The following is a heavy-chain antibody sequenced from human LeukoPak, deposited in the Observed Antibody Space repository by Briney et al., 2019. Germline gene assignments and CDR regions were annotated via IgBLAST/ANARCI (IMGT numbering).Heavy chain of an antibody. Sequence: SETLSLTCTVSGGSISSSSYYWGWIRQPPGKGLQWIGSIYYGGSTYYNPSLKSRVTISVGTSKNQFSLKLSSVTAADTAVYYCARVVVPLNWFDPWGQGTLVTVSS. D-gene: IGHD3-22*01. J-gene: IGHJ5*02. CDR3: ARVVVPLNWFDP. CDR1: GGSISSSSYY. CDR2: IYYGGST. V-gene: IGHV4-39*07.